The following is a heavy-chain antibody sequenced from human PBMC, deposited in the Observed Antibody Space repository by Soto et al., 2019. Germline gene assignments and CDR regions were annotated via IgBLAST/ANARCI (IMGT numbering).Heavy chain of an antibody. J-gene: IGHJ6*02. Sequence: QVQLQESGPGLVKPSQTLSLTCIVSGGSIRSGGYFWSWVRQYPGKGLAWIGNIYYNSGSTHSTPSLTSCVSFSGDASKYLFSLDPSSVAAAHTAVYFCSREKTLPYISGAEKGYYGMDVWCQGTTVIVS. CDR1: GGSIRSGGYF. CDR2: IYYNSGST. V-gene: IGHV4-31*03. D-gene: IGHD2-8*02. CDR3: SREKTLPYISGAEKGYYGMDV.